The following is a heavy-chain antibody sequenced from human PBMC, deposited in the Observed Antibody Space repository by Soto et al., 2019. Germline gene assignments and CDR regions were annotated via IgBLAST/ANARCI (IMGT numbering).Heavy chain of an antibody. Sequence: ESLTISCKGSGYSFTSYWISWVRQMPGKGLEWMGRIDPSDSYTNYSPSFQGHVTISADKSISTAYLQWSSLKASDTAMYYCARTHVDTAMVRRYYYYGMDVWGQGTTVTVSS. CDR3: ARTHVDTAMVRRYYYYGMDV. CDR2: IDPSDSYT. CDR1: GYSFTSYW. J-gene: IGHJ6*02. V-gene: IGHV5-10-1*01. D-gene: IGHD5-18*01.